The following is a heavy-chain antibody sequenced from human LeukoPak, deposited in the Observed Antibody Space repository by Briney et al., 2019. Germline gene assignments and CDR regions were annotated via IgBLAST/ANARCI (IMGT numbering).Heavy chain of an antibody. CDR2: IKSKTDGGTT. CDR3: TIPRGGDYYYYMDV. V-gene: IGHV3-15*01. CDR1: GFTFSNAW. D-gene: IGHD3-16*01. J-gene: IGHJ6*03. Sequence: GGSLRLSRAASGFTFSNAWMSWVRQAPGKGLEWVGRIKSKTDGGTTDYAAPVKGRFTISRDDSKNTLYLQMYSLKTEDTAVYYCTIPRGGDYYYYMDVWGKGTTVTVS.